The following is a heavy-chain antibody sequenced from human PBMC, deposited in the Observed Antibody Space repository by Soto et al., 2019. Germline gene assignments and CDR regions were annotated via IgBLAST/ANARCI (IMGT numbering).Heavy chain of an antibody. D-gene: IGHD6-19*01. CDR3: AKDLGIAVAGRSYYYYYMDV. Sequence: GGSLRLSCAASGFTFSSYGMHWVRQAPGKGLEWVAVISYDGSNKYYADSVKGRFTISRDNSKNTLYLQMNSLRAEDTAVYYCAKDLGIAVAGRSYYYYYMDVWGKGTTVTVSS. J-gene: IGHJ6*03. CDR2: ISYDGSNK. CDR1: GFTFSSYG. V-gene: IGHV3-30*18.